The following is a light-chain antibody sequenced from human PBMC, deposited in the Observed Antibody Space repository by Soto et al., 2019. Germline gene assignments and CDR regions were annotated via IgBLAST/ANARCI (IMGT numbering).Light chain of an antibody. J-gene: IGLJ2*01. CDR1: SGHSSYA. Sequence: QPVLTQSPSASASLGASVKLTCTLSSGHSSYAIAWHQQQPEKGPRYLMKLNSDGSHSKGDGIPDRFSGSSSGAERYLTISSLQSEDEADYYCQTSGTHVVCGGGTKLTVL. V-gene: IGLV4-69*01. CDR2: LNSDGSH. CDR3: QTSGTHVV.